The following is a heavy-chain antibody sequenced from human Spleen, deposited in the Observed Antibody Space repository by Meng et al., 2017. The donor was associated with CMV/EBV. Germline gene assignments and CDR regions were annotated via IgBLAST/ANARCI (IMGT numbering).Heavy chain of an antibody. J-gene: IGHJ6*02. CDR1: GYSFFSYW. CDR3: ARMIMMGYYYFGMDV. D-gene: IGHD3-22*01. CDR2: IYPDDSDT. V-gene: IGHV5-51*01. Sequence: GESLKISCKGSGYSFFSYWIGWVRQIPGEGLEWMGIIYPDDSDTKYSPSFQGRVTVSADKSINTAYLHWSSLKASDTAMYYCARMIMMGYYYFGMDVWGQGTTVTVSS.